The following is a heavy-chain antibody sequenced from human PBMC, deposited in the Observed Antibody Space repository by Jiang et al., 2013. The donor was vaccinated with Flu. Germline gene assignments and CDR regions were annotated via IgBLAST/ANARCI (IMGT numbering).Heavy chain of an antibody. CDR3: AKDNNDYVWGSYRSAFNNWFDP. V-gene: IGHV3-9*01. Sequence: DYAMHWVRQAPGKGLEWVSGISWNSGSIGYADSSEGPISPISRDNAKNSLYLQMNSLRAEDTALYYCAKDNNDYVWGSYRSAFNNWFDPWGQGTLVTVSS. J-gene: IGHJ5*02. CDR2: ISWNSGSI. D-gene: IGHD3-16*02. CDR1: DYA.